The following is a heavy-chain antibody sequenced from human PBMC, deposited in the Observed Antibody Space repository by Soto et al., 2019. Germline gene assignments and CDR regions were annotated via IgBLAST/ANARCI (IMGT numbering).Heavy chain of an antibody. CDR2: INTDSESI. Sequence: EVLLVESGEGLVQPGGSLRLSCAATEFIFSTYKMNWVRQAPGKGLEWLSYINTDSESIYYANSVKGRFTVSRDNAKRSLYLQMNSLRDEDTAVYYCARDDFDGYGSLWGQGTLVTVTS. V-gene: IGHV3-48*02. D-gene: IGHD3-10*01. J-gene: IGHJ4*02. CDR3: ARDDFDGYGSL. CDR1: EFIFSTYK.